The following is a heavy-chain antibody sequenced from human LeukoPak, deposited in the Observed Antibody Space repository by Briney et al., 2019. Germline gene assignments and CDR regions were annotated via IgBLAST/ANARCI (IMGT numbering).Heavy chain of an antibody. CDR1: GGSISSGDYY. D-gene: IGHD3-10*01. CDR2: FYPSGST. Sequence: SETLSLTCTVSGGSISSGDYYWGWIRQPPGKRLEWIGSFYPSGSTFYNPSLKSRVTISVDTSKNQFSLKLSSVTAADTAVYYCARMYYYGSGSGYWGQGTLVTVSS. J-gene: IGHJ4*02. CDR3: ARMYYYGSGSGY. V-gene: IGHV4-39*01.